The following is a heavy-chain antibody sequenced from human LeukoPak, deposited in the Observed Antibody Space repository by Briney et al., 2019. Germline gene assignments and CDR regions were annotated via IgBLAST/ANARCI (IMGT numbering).Heavy chain of an antibody. J-gene: IGHJ5*02. V-gene: IGHV3-7*01. Sequence: GGSLRLSCAASGFTFSDYWMTWVRQAQGKGLEWVANIKQDGSDKYYVDSVKGRFTISRDNAKNSLYLQMNSLRAEDTAVYYCARGTWELLSWGQGTLVTVSS. CDR1: GFTFSDYW. CDR2: IKQDGSDK. CDR3: ARGTWELLS. D-gene: IGHD1-26*01.